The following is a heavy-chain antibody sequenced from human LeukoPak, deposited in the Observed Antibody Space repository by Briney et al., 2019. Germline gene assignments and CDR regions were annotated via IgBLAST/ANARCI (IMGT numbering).Heavy chain of an antibody. CDR2: IWYDGSNK. CDR3: AREGIDSSGYYSYFDY. D-gene: IGHD3-22*01. Sequence: GGSLRLSCAASGFTFSSFGMHWVRQAPGKGLEWVAVIWYDGSNKYYADPVKGRFTISRDNSKNTLYLQMNSLRAEDTAVYYCAREGIDSSGYYSYFDYWGQGTLVTVSS. V-gene: IGHV3-33*01. J-gene: IGHJ4*02. CDR1: GFTFSSFG.